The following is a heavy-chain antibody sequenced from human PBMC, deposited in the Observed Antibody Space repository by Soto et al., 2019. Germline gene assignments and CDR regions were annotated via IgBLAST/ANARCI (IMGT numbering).Heavy chain of an antibody. Sequence: GGSLRLSCAASGFTFSSYAMSWVRQAPGKGLEWVSAISGSGGSTYYADSVKGRFTISRDNSKNTLYLQMNSLRAEDTAVYYCARGRQRDYALYYFDYWGQGTLVTVSS. V-gene: IGHV3-23*01. D-gene: IGHD4-17*01. CDR2: ISGSGGST. CDR3: ARGRQRDYALYYFDY. CDR1: GFTFSSYA. J-gene: IGHJ4*02.